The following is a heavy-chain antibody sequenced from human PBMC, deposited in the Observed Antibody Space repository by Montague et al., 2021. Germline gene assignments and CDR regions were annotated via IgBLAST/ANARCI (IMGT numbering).Heavy chain of an antibody. CDR2: IYYSGST. CDR3: VVTPSLYYHGMDV. Sequence: SETLSLTCIVSGGSISSSSYYWGWIRQPPGKGLEWIGSIYYSGSTYYNPSLRSRLTISVDTSKNQFYLKLSSVTAADTAVYSGVVTPSLYYHGMDVWGQGTTVTVSS. J-gene: IGHJ6*02. D-gene: IGHD4-23*01. CDR1: GGSISSSSYY. V-gene: IGHV4-39*01.